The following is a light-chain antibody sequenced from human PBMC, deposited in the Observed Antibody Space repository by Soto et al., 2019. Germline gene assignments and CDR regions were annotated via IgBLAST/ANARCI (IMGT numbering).Light chain of an antibody. CDR1: QSVSSSY. CDR3: QQYGSSPGT. V-gene: IGKV3-20*01. J-gene: IGKJ1*01. CDR2: GAS. Sequence: ESVLTQSPGTLSLSPGERATLSCSVSQSVSSSYLAWYQQKPGQAPRLLIYGASSRATGIPDRFSGSGSGTDFTLAISRLEPEDFAVYYCQQYGSSPGTFGQGTKVDI.